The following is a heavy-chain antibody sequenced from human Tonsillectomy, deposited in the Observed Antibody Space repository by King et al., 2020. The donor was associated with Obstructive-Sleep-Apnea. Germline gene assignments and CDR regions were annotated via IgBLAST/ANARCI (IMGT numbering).Heavy chain of an antibody. CDR1: GFTFSSYA. V-gene: IGHV3-23*04. J-gene: IGHJ4*02. CDR3: AKDPGYCSGNRCFDVGGYCDY. CDR2: ISGSGART. Sequence: VQLVESGGGMVRPGGSLRLSCAASGFTFSSYAMSWVRQAPGKGLEWVSSISGSGARTYYADSVKGRFTISRDTSKSTLYLQMNSLRAEDTALYYCAKDPGYCSGNRCFDVGGYCDYWGQGTLVTVSS. D-gene: IGHD2-2*01.